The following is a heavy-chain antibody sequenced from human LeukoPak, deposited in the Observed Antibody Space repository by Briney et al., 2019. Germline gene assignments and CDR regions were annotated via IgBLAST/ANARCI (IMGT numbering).Heavy chain of an antibody. CDR3: ARERIRYSSGWRDQFDY. J-gene: IGHJ4*02. D-gene: IGHD6-19*01. V-gene: IGHV1-46*01. Sequence: ASVKVSCKASGYTFTSYYMHWVRQAPGQGLEWMGIINPSGGSTSYAQKFQGRVTMTRDTSTSTVYIELSSLRSEDTAAYYCARERIRYSSGWRDQFDYWGQGTLVTVSS. CDR1: GYTFTSYY. CDR2: INPSGGST.